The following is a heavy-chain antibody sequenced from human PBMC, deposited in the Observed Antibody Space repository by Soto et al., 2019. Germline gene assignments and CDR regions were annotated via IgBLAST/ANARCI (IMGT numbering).Heavy chain of an antibody. CDR2: ISSSRSYI. CDR1: GFIFSSYS. V-gene: IGHV3-21*01. Sequence: EVQLVESGGGLVKPGGSLRLSCAASGFIFSSYSMNWVRQAPGKGLEWVSLISSSRSYIYYADSVKGRFTISRDNAKNSLYLQMNSLRAEDTAVYYCARDRGGDVKAFDIWGQGTMVTVSS. CDR3: ARDRGGDVKAFDI. D-gene: IGHD3-10*01. J-gene: IGHJ3*02.